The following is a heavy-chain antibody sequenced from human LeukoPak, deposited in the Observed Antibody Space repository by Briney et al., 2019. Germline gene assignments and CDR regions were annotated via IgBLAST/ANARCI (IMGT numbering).Heavy chain of an antibody. Sequence: KPGGSLRLSCAASGFTFSSYSMNWVRQAPGKGLEWVSSISSSSSYIYYADSVKGRFTISRDNAKNSLYLQMNSLRAEDTAVYYCARDIDVSIVVVPAAMDLWGQGTLVTVSS. CDR1: GFTFSSYS. D-gene: IGHD2-2*01. CDR2: ISSSSSYI. J-gene: IGHJ4*02. CDR3: ARDIDVSIVVVPAAMDL. V-gene: IGHV3-21*01.